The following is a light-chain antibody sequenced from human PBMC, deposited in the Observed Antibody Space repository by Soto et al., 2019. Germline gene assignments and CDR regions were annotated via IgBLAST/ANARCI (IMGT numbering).Light chain of an antibody. CDR1: SSDIGAYDY. CDR2: EVD. CDR3: SSYAGNNKMV. Sequence: QSALTQPPSASGSPGQSVTVSCSGSSSDIGAYDYVSRYQQSPGKAPTLLIYEVDKRPSGVPDRFSGSKSGNTAALTVSGLQAEDDADYYCSSYAGNNKMVFGGGTKLTVL. J-gene: IGLJ2*01. V-gene: IGLV2-8*01.